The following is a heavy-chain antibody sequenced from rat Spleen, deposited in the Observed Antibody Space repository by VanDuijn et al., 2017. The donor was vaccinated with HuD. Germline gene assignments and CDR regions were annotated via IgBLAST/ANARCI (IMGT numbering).Heavy chain of an antibody. CDR2: ISFDGIST. V-gene: IGHV5-29*01. CDR3: ARRYDFDY. CDR1: GFIFSDYY. J-gene: IGHJ2*01. D-gene: IGHD2-1*01. Sequence: EVQLVESDGGLVLPGRSLKLSCAASGFIFSDYYMAWVHQAPTKGLEWVATISFDGISTYYRDSVQGRFTISRDNAKSALYLQMDSLRSEDTATYYCARRYDFDYWGQGVMVTVSS.